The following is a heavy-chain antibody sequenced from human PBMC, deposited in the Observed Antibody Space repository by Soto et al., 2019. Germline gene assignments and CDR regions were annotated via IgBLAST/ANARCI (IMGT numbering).Heavy chain of an antibody. V-gene: IGHV4-4*07. CDR1: GGSINTFY. D-gene: IGHD5-12*01. CDR2: IFSSGST. CDR3: AREGSYSAYNFAHGIQLWSFDF. J-gene: IGHJ4*02. Sequence: SETLSLTCTVSGGSINTFYWSWVRQPAGTVLEWIGRIFSSGSTSFNPSLESRVAMSVDTSKNHFSLNLSSVTAADMAVYYCAREGSYSAYNFAHGIQLWSFDFWGQGALVTVSS.